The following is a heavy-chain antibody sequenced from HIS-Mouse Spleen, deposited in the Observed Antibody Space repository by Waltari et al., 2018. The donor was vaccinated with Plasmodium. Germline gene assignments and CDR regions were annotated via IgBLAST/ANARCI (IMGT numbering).Heavy chain of an antibody. CDR2: IYSGGST. V-gene: IGHV3-53*02. CDR1: GFTVSSNY. CDR3: ARAAIAWGSPYYFDY. D-gene: IGHD7-27*01. J-gene: IGHJ4*02. Sequence: EVQLVETGGGLIQPGGSLRLSCAASGFTVSSNYMSWVGQAPGKGLEWVSVIYSGGSTYYADSVKGRFTISRDNSKNTLYLQMNSLRAEDTAVYYCARAAIAWGSPYYFDYWGQGTLVTVSS.